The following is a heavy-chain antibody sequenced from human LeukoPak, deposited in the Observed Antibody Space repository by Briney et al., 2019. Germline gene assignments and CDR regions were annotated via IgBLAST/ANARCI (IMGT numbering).Heavy chain of an antibody. CDR3: ASEYCSSTSCSDAFDI. D-gene: IGHD2-2*01. J-gene: IGHJ3*02. V-gene: IGHV4-4*07. Sequence: TSETLSLTCTVSGGSISSYYWSWIRQPAGKGLEWIGRIYTSGSTNYNPSLKSRVTMSVDTSKNQFSLKLSSVTAADTAVYYCASEYCSSTSCSDAFDIWGLGTMVTVSS. CDR2: IYTSGST. CDR1: GGSISSYY.